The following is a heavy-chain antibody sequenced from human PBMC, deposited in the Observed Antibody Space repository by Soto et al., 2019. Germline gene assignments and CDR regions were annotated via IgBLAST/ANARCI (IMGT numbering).Heavy chain of an antibody. CDR2: ISGSGGST. D-gene: IGHD3-3*01. J-gene: IGHJ4*02. V-gene: IGHV3-23*01. Sequence: EVQLLESGGGLVQPGGSLRLSCAASGFTFSSSAMSWVRQAPGKGLEWVSAISGSGGSTYYADSVKGRFSISRANSENTLYLQMNSLRVADTAVYYCAKGDFWSGRRDDCWGQGTLVTVSS. CDR1: GFTFSSSA. CDR3: AKGDFWSGRRDDC.